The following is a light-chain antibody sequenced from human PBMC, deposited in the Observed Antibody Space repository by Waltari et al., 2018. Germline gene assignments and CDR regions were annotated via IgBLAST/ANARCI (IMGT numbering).Light chain of an antibody. V-gene: IGLV2-11*01. CDR2: DVA. Sequence: QSALTQPRSVSGSPGPSVTISCTGTSSDVGVYNYVSWYQQHPGKAPQLMIYDVAKRPSGVPDRFSGSKSDNTASLTISGLQAEDEADYYCGSYAGSYSWVFGGGTKLTVL. CDR1: SSDVGVYNY. J-gene: IGLJ3*02. CDR3: GSYAGSYSWV.